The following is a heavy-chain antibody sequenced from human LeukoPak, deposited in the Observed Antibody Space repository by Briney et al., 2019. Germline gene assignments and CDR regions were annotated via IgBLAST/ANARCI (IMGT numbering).Heavy chain of an antibody. Sequence: PSETLSLTCTVSGGSISSYYWSWIRQPPRKGLEWIGYIYYSGSTNYNPSLKSRVTISVDTSKNQFSLKLSSVTAADTAMYYCARDRRDYYDSSGYFDYWGQGTLVTVSS. V-gene: IGHV4-59*01. D-gene: IGHD3-22*01. CDR1: GGSISSYY. CDR2: IYYSGST. J-gene: IGHJ4*02. CDR3: ARDRRDYYDSSGYFDY.